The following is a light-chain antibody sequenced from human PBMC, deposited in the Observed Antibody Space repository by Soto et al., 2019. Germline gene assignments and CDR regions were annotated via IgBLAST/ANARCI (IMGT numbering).Light chain of an antibody. CDR1: QSLSSY. J-gene: IGKJ5*01. CDR3: QQRTSWPSIT. V-gene: IGKV3-11*01. CDR2: DAS. Sequence: EIVLTQSPATLSLSPGERATLSCRASQSLSSYLAWYQQNPGQAPRLLIYDASNRATGIPARFSGSGSGTDSTLTISSLEPEDFAVYYCQQRTSWPSITFGQGTRLEIK.